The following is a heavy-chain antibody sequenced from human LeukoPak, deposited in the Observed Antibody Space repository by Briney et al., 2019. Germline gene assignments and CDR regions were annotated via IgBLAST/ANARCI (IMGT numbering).Heavy chain of an antibody. J-gene: IGHJ6*03. D-gene: IGHD1-1*01. CDR3: ARAGGYRGYMDV. CDR2: IYYSGST. V-gene: IGHV4-61*01. CDR1: GGSISSGSYY. Sequence: SETLSLTCTVSGGSISSGSYYWSWIRQPPGKGLEWIGYIYYSGSTNYNPSLKSRVTISVDTPKNQLSLKLSSVTAADTAVYYCARAGGYRGYMDVWGKGTTVTISS.